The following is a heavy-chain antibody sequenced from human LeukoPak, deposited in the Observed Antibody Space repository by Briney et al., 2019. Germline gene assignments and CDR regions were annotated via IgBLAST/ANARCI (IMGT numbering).Heavy chain of an antibody. CDR3: AASIAARPGWFGP. CDR2: IIPIFGTA. J-gene: IGHJ5*02. CDR1: GGTFSSYA. V-gene: IGHV1-69*05. D-gene: IGHD6-6*01. Sequence: ASVKVSCNASGGTFSSYAISWVRQAPGQGLEWMGEIIPIFGTANYAQKFKSRVTITTEESTRESYMELSSLRSEDTAVYYCAASIAARPGWFGPWGQGTLVTVSS.